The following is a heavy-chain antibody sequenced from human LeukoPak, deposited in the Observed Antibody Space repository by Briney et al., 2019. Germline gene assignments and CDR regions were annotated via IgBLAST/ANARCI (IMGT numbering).Heavy chain of an antibody. D-gene: IGHD6-13*01. J-gene: IGHJ6*02. CDR3: AKGIDSSSSWYFHYYYGMDV. Sequence: PGGSLRLSCAASGFTFSSYAMSWVRQAPGKGLEWVSAISGSGGSTYYADSVKGRFTISRDNSKNTLYLQMNSLRAEDTAVYYCAKGIDSSSSWYFHYYYGMDVWGQGTTVTVSS. V-gene: IGHV3-23*01. CDR2: ISGSGGST. CDR1: GFTFSSYA.